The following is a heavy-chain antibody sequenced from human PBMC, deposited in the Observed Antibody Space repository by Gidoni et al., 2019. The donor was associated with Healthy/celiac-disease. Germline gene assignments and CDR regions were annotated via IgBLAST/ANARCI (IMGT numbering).Heavy chain of an antibody. D-gene: IGHD2-15*01. Sequence: QVQLQESGPGLVKPSVTLSLTCAVSGGSLSSSNWWSWVRQPPGKGLEWIGEIYHSGSTNYNPSLKSRATISVDKSKNQFSLKLSSVTAADTAVYYCARRYCSGGSCYEVWYWYFDLWGRGTLVTVSS. J-gene: IGHJ2*01. CDR1: GGSLSSSNW. V-gene: IGHV4-4*02. CDR2: IYHSGST. CDR3: ARRYCSGGSCYEVWYWYFDL.